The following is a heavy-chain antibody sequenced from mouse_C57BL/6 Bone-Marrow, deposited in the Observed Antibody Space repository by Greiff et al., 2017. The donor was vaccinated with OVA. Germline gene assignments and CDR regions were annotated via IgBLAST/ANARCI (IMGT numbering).Heavy chain of an antibody. CDR3: ARRVTTHWYFDV. J-gene: IGHJ1*03. D-gene: IGHD2-3*01. CDR2: ISSGSSTI. CDR1: GFTFSDYG. V-gene: IGHV5-17*01. Sequence: EVQLVESGGGLVKPGGSLKLSCAASGFTFSDYGMHWVRQAPEKGLEWVAYISSGSSTIYYADTVKGRFTISRDNAKNTLFLQMTSLRSEDTAMYYCARRVTTHWYFDVWGTGTTVTVSS.